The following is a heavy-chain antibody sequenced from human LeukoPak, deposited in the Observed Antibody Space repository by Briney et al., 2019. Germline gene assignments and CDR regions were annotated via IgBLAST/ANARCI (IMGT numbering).Heavy chain of an antibody. CDR2: ITSSSSYI. CDR3: ARDPYSGHYGDYYYYYMDV. J-gene: IGHJ6*03. D-gene: IGHD1-26*01. V-gene: IGHV3-21*06. CDR1: GFTFSTYN. Sequence: GGSLRLSCAASGFTFSTYNMNWVRHAPGKGLEWISSITSSSSYIYYADSVKGRFTISRDNAKNSLYLQMNSLSPDDTAVYFCARDPYSGHYGDYYYYYMDVWGKGTTVTISS.